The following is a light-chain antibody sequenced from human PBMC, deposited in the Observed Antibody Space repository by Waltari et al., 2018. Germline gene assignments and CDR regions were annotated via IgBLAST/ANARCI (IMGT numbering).Light chain of an antibody. Sequence: EIVLTQSPPTLSLSPGERATLSCRASQSVSRYLAWYQQKPGQAPRLLIYDASNRATGIPGRFSGSGSGTDFTLTISSLEPEDFAVYYCQQRSNWPLTFGGGTKVEIK. CDR2: DAS. CDR3: QQRSNWPLT. CDR1: QSVSRY. J-gene: IGKJ4*01. V-gene: IGKV3-11*01.